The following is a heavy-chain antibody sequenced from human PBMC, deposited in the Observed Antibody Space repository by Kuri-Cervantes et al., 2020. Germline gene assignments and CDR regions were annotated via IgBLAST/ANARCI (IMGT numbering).Heavy chain of an antibody. J-gene: IGHJ6*02. D-gene: IGHD2-8*01. Sequence: KVSCKGSGYGFTSYWIGWVRQMPGKGLEWMGIIYPGDSDTRYSPSFQGQVTISADKSISTAYLQWSSLKASDTAMYYCARTNMGTYYYYGMDVWGQGTTVTVSS. CDR1: GYGFTSYW. CDR3: ARTNMGTYYYYGMDV. V-gene: IGHV5-51*01. CDR2: IYPGDSDT.